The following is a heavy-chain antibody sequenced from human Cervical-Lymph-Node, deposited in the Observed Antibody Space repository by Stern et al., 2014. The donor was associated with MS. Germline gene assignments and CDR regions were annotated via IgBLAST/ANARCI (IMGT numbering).Heavy chain of an antibody. D-gene: IGHD2-21*02. CDR1: GGSISSDY. V-gene: IGHV4-59*01. CDR2: IHYTGSN. Sequence: QLQLQESGPGLVKPSQTLSLTCTVSGGSISSDYWSWIRQPPGKGLGWIGYIHYTGSNNYNPSLKSRVTISVDRSKNQFSLKLSSVTAADTAVYYCARVEDCGGDCYPPRSLDYWGQGTLVTVSS. CDR3: ARVEDCGGDCYPPRSLDY. J-gene: IGHJ4*02.